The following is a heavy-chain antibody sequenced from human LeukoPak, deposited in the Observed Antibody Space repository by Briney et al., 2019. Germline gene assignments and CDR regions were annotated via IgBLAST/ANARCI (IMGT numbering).Heavy chain of an antibody. CDR1: GYTFTSYG. D-gene: IGHD5-24*01. CDR3: ARTYGYNTGEYFDY. Sequence: ASVKVSCKASGYTFTSYGISWVRQAPGQGLEWMGWISAYNGNTNYAQKLQGRVTMTADTSTSTAYTELRSLRSDDTAVYYCARTYGYNTGEYFDYWGQGTLVTVSS. V-gene: IGHV1-18*01. J-gene: IGHJ4*02. CDR2: ISAYNGNT.